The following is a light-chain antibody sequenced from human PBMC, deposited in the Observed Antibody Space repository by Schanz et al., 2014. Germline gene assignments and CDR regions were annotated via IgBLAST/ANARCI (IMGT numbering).Light chain of an antibody. CDR1: QSISSW. CDR2: QAS. Sequence: DIQMTQSPSTLSASVGDRVTITCRASQSISSWLAWYQQKPGKAPKLLIYQASSLESGVPSWFSGSGSGTEFTLTISSLQPDDFATYYCQQYNSYWTFGQGTKVEIK. CDR3: QQYNSYWT. V-gene: IGKV1-5*03. J-gene: IGKJ1*01.